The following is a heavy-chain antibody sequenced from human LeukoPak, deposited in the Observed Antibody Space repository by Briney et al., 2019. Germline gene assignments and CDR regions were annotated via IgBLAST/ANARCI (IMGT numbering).Heavy chain of an antibody. Sequence: SGTLSLTCAVSGGSISSRNWWSWVRQPPGKGLEWIGEIYHSGSTNYNPSLKSRVTMSVDTSKNQFSLKLSSVTAADTAVYYCARYVLLWFGELLPFNAFDIWGQGTMVTVSS. CDR1: GGSISSRNW. V-gene: IGHV4-4*02. CDR3: ARYVLLWFGELLPFNAFDI. CDR2: IYHSGST. D-gene: IGHD3-10*01. J-gene: IGHJ3*02.